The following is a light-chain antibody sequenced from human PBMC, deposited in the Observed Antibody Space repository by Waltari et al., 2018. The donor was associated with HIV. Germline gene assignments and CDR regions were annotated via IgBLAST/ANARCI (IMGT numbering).Light chain of an antibody. CDR1: SSHIWAGYD. Sequence: QSVLTQPPSVSVAPGQRVTISCTGRSSHIWAGYDVHWYQQLPGTAPKLLIYGNSNRPSGVPDRFSGSKSGTSASLAITGLQAEDEADYYCQSYDSSLSGSGVFGGGTKLTVL. CDR3: QSYDSSLSGSGV. CDR2: GNS. V-gene: IGLV1-40*01. J-gene: IGLJ3*02.